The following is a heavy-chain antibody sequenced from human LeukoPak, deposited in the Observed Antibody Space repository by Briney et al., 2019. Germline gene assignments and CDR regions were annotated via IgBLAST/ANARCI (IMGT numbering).Heavy chain of an antibody. CDR2: IDPSDSYT. V-gene: IGHV5-10-1*01. J-gene: IGHJ4*02. CDR3: ARHGTGTTYS. CDR1: GYSFINYW. D-gene: IGHD1-7*01. Sequence: GESLKISCKGSGYSFINYWISWVRQMPGKGLEWMGRIDPSDSYTIYSPSFQGHVTISADKSISTAYLQWNSLKASDTAMYYCARHGTGTTYSWGQGTLVTVSS.